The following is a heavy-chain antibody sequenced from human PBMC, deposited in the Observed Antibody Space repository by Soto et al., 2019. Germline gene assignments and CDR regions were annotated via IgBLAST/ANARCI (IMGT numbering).Heavy chain of an antibody. V-gene: IGHV1-18*01. CDR2: ISTYNGNT. J-gene: IGHJ6*03. CDR1: GYTFTNYG. CDR3: ARTTVTASYYYMDV. Sequence: ASVKVSCKASGYTFTNYGFTWVRQAPGQGLEWLGWISTYNGNTMYAQKVQGRLTMTTDTSTSTANMELTSLRSDDTALYYCARTTVTASYYYMDVWGKGSTVTVSS. D-gene: IGHD4-17*01.